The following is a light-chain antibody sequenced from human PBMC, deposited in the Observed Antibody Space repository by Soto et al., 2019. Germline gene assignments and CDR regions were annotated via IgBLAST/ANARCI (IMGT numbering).Light chain of an antibody. CDR2: AAS. CDR1: QGISSR. V-gene: IGKV1-12*01. J-gene: IGKJ4*01. CDR3: QQANSFPLT. Sequence: DIQMTQSPSSVSASVGDRVTITCRASQGISSRLAWYQQKPGKAPNLLIYAASNLQSGVPSRFSGSGSETDFTLTIGILQPEDFATYYCQQANSFPLTFGGGTKVEIK.